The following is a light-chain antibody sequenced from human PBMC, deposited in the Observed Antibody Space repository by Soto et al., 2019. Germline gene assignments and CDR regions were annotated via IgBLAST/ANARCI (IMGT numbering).Light chain of an antibody. CDR3: LLYNGGTQV. J-gene: IGLJ2*01. CDR1: TGAVANGLY. Sequence: QSVVTQEPSLTVSPGGTVTLTCASSTGAVANGLYPNWFQQKPGQAPRSLIYNTTKKHSWTPARFSGSLLGGRAALTGSGVQPEDEADYSCLLYNGGTQVFGGGTKLTVL. V-gene: IGLV7-43*01. CDR2: NTT.